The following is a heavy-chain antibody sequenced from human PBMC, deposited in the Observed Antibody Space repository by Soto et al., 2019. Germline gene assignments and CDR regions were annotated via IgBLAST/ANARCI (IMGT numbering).Heavy chain of an antibody. CDR3: ARGGSGDLPRFDY. CDR1: GGSIRSGGYY. CDR2: IHYSGST. Sequence: QVQLQESGPGLVKPSQTLSLTCTVSGGSIRSGGYYWSWIRQHPGKGLEWIGYIHYSGSTYYNPSLKSRVTISVDTSKNQFSLQLSSVTAADTAVYYCARGGSGDLPRFDYWGQGTLVTVSS. V-gene: IGHV4-31*03. D-gene: IGHD2-21*02. J-gene: IGHJ4*02.